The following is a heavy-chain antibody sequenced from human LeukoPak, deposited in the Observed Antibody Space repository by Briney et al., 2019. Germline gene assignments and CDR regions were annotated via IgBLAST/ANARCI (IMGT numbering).Heavy chain of an antibody. CDR1: GGSISSYY. V-gene: IGHV4-59*01. J-gene: IGHJ4*02. CDR2: IYYSGST. Sequence: SETLSLTCTVSGGSISSYYWSWIRQPPGKGLEWIGYIYYSGSTNYNPSLKSRVTISVDTSKNQFSLKLSSVTAADTAVYYCARDTVSSSIGGYYNYWGQGTLVTVSS. D-gene: IGHD3-3*01. CDR3: ARDTVSSSIGGYYNY.